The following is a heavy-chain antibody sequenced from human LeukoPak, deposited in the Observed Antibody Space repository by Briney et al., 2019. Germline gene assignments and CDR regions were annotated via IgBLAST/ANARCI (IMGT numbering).Heavy chain of an antibody. CDR1: GGFISSSTYY. V-gene: IGHV4-39*07. D-gene: IGHD3-9*01. Sequence: SDTLSLTCTVSGGFISSSTYYWGWIRQPPGKGLEWIGSIYYSGSTYYNPSLKSRVTISVDTSKNQFSLRLSSVTAADTAVYYCARENYDILTGYYIDYWGQGTLVTVSS. CDR3: ARENYDILTGYYIDY. CDR2: IYYSGST. J-gene: IGHJ4*02.